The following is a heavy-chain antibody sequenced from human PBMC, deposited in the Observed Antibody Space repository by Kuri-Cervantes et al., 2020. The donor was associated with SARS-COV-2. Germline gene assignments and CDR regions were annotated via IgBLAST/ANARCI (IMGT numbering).Heavy chain of an antibody. D-gene: IGHD3-16*01. CDR3: ARVTRAGSSAFRLDYMDV. Sequence: SETLSLTCAAYGGSFSGYYWSWIRQPPGKGLEWIGEINHSGSTNYNPSLKSRVTISVDTSKNQFSLKQSSVTAADPAVYYCARVTRAGSSAFRLDYMDVWGKGTPVTVSS. J-gene: IGHJ6*03. V-gene: IGHV4-34*01. CDR2: INHSGST. CDR1: GGSFSGYY.